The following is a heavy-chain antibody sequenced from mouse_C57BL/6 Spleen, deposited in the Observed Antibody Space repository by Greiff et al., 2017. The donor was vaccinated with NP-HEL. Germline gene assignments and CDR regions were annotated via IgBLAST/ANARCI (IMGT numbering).Heavy chain of an antibody. D-gene: IGHD4-1*02. J-gene: IGHJ2*01. Sequence: EVKVMESGGGLVKPGGSLKLSCAASGFTFSSYTMSWVRQTPEKRLEWVATISGGGGNTYYPDSVKGRFTISRDNAKNTLYLQMRSLRAEDTALYYCARDQLGRYFDYWGQGTTLTVSS. CDR1: GFTFSSYT. CDR3: ARDQLGRYFDY. CDR2: ISGGGGNT. V-gene: IGHV5-9*01.